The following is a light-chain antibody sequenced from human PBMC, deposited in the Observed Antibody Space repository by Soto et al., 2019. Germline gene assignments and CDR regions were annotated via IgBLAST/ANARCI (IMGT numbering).Light chain of an antibody. J-gene: IGLJ1*01. CDR1: SSNIGGNS. V-gene: IGLV1-51*01. CDR2: DDD. Sequence: QSVMTQPPSVSAAPGQRVTISCSGSSSNIGGNSVSWYQQLPGTAPKLLIYDDDKRPSGIPDRFSGSKSGTSATLGITGFQTGDEADYYCGSWDSSLSAYVFGTGTKSPS. CDR3: GSWDSSLSAYV.